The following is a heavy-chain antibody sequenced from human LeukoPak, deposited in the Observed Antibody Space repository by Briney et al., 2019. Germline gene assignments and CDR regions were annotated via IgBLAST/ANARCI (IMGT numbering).Heavy chain of an antibody. CDR2: ITSSSSYI. Sequence: GGSLRLSCAASGFTFSRYTMIWVRQAPGKGLEWVSSITSSSSYIYYADSVKGRFTISRDNAKNSLYLQMNSLRAEDTAVYYCAREGDYGDSNDAFDIWGQGTMVTVSS. D-gene: IGHD4-17*01. V-gene: IGHV3-21*01. CDR1: GFTFSRYT. J-gene: IGHJ3*02. CDR3: AREGDYGDSNDAFDI.